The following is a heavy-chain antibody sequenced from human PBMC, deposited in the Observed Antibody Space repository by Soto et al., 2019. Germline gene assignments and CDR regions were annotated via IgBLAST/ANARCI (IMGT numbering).Heavy chain of an antibody. Sequence: GGSLRLSCAASGFTFSSYWMSWVRQAPGKGLEWVANIKQDGSEKYYVDSVKDRFTISRDNAKNSLYLQMNSLRAEDTAVYYCARTINYDFWSGYYIPWFDPWGQGTLVTVSS. CDR1: GFTFSSYW. CDR3: ARTINYDFWSGYYIPWFDP. V-gene: IGHV3-7*01. CDR2: IKQDGSEK. J-gene: IGHJ5*02. D-gene: IGHD3-3*01.